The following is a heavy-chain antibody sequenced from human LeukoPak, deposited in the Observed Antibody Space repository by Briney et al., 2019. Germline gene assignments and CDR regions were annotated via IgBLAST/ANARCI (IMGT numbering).Heavy chain of an antibody. J-gene: IGHJ4*02. V-gene: IGHV3-33*01. D-gene: IGHD3-22*01. CDR2: IWHDGSKK. CDR1: GFTFSTYG. Sequence: GGSLRLSCAASGFTFSTYGTHWVRQAPGKGLEWVALIWHDGSKKYYADSVKGRFTISRDNSKNTLHLQMNSLRAEDTAVYYCARDDSSGDYYGNFDYWGQGTLVTVSS. CDR3: ARDDSSGDYYGNFDY.